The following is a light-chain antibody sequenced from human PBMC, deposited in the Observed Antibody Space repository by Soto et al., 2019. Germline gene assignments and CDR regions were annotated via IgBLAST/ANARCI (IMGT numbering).Light chain of an antibody. J-gene: IGKJ1*01. CDR1: ESISRW. CDR3: QHYSLYSPWT. V-gene: IGKV1-5*03. Sequence: DIQMTQSPSTLSASVGDRVTITCRASESISRWLAWYQQKPGKAPKLLIYKASSLGSGVPSRFSGSGSGTEFTLTISSLQPGDSATYYCQHYSLYSPWTFGQGTKVDIK. CDR2: KAS.